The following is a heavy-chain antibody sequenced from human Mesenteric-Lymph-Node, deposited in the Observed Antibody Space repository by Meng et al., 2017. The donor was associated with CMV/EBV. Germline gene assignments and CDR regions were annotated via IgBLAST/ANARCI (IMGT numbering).Heavy chain of an antibody. CDR2: MDPNTGNT. CDR3: ARMPAPGFWYFDL. V-gene: IGHV1-8*02. Sequence: ASVKVSCKASGYNFTSYDINWVRHITGQGLEWMGWMDPNTGNTDYAQKFQGRVTMTRDTSISTAYMELSSLRAEDTAVYYCARMPAPGFWYFDLWGRGTLVTVSS. J-gene: IGHJ2*01. D-gene: IGHD6-13*01. CDR1: GYNFTSYD.